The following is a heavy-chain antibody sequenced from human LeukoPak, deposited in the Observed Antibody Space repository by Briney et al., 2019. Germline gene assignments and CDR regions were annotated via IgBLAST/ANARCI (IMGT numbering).Heavy chain of an antibody. J-gene: IGHJ3*02. V-gene: IGHV1-46*01. Sequence: ASVKVSCMASGYTFTNYNMHWVRQAPGQGLEWMGIINPSGGNTNYAQNFQGRVTMTRDTSTSTVYMELSSLRSEDTAVYYCARVRDGYNDAYDIWGQGTMVTVPS. CDR1: GYTFTNYN. CDR3: ARVRDGYNDAYDI. CDR2: INPSGGNT. D-gene: IGHD5-24*01.